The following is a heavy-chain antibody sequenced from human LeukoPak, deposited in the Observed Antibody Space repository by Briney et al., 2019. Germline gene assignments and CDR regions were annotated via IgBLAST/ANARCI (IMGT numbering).Heavy chain of an antibody. D-gene: IGHD3-10*01. Sequence: SETLSLTCTVSGGSISSYYWSWIRQPPGKGLKWIGYIYYSGSTNYNPSLKSRVTISVDTSKNQFSLWLNSVTAADTAVYYCAREGSHGSGSYHSWFDPWGQGTLVTVSS. CDR2: IYYSGST. CDR3: AREGSHGSGSYHSWFDP. J-gene: IGHJ5*02. V-gene: IGHV4-59*12. CDR1: GGSISSYY.